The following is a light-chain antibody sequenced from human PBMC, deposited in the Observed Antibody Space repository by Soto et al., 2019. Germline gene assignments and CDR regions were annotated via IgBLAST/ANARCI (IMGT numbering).Light chain of an antibody. V-gene: IGKV1-12*01. CDR2: AAS. CDR1: QDISSR. CDR3: QQGASLSIT. Sequence: DIQMTQSPSSVSASIGGRVIINCRASQDISSRLAWYQQRPGRAPKLLIYAASNLQSGVPSRFSGSGSGTDFTLSINGLQPEDFGTYYCQQGASLSITLGQGTRLEIK. J-gene: IGKJ5*01.